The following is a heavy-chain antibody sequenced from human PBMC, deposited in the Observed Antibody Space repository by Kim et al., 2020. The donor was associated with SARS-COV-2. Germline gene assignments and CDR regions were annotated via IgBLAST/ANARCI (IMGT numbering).Heavy chain of an antibody. D-gene: IGHD3-3*01. CDR3: ARGDYDFWSGPGNGNWFDP. J-gene: IGHJ5*02. Sequence: ASVTVSCKASGYTFTSYAMNWVRQAPGQGLEWMGWINPNTGNPTYAQGFTGRFVFSLDTSVSTAYLQISSLKAEDTAVYYCARGDYDFWSGPGNGNWFDPWGQGTLVTVSS. V-gene: IGHV7-4-1*02. CDR2: INPNTGNP. CDR1: GYTFTSYA.